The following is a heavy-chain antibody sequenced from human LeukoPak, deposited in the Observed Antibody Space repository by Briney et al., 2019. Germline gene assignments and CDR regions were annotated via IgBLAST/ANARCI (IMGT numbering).Heavy chain of an antibody. CDR3: ARGRHGYSSSWYPSVYFDY. J-gene: IGHJ4*02. D-gene: IGHD6-13*01. CDR2: IXHSGST. V-gene: IGHV4-34*01. Sequence: EIXHSGSTNYNPSLKSRVTISVDTSKNQFSLKLSSVTAADTAVYYCARGRHGYSSSWYPSVYFDYWGQGTLVTVSS.